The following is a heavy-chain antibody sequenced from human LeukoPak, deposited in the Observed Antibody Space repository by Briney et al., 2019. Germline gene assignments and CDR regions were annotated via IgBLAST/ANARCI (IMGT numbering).Heavy chain of an antibody. D-gene: IGHD2-2*01. V-gene: IGHV1-2*02. Sequence: ASVKVSCKASRYTFTGYFMHWVRQAPGQGLEWMGWVNPNSGGTNYAQKFQGRVTMTRDTSISTAYMELSRLRSDDTAVYYCARGIVVVPAAMTYYYYYMDVWGKGTTVTVSS. CDR2: VNPNSGGT. CDR1: RYTFTGYF. J-gene: IGHJ6*03. CDR3: ARGIVVVPAAMTYYYYYMDV.